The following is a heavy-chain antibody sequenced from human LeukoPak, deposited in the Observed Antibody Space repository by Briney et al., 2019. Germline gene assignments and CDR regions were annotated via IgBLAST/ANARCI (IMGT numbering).Heavy chain of an antibody. J-gene: IGHJ4*02. CDR3: ARGRYDYGDYKFDY. V-gene: IGHV4-39*01. CDR1: GGSISSSSYY. D-gene: IGHD4-17*01. Sequence: SETLSLTCTVSGGSISSSSYYWGWIRQPPGKGLEWIGSIYYSGSTYHNPSLKSRVTISVDTSKNQFSLKLSSVTAADTAVYYCARGRYDYGDYKFDYWGQGTLVTVSS. CDR2: IYYSGST.